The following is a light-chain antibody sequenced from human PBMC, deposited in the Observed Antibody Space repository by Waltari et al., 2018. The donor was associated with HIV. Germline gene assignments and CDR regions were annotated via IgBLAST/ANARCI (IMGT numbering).Light chain of an antibody. Sequence: QTVVTQEPSLTVSPGGTVTLTCSSSTGPVTSGSYANWFQQKPGQPPKTLIYGTTKTHSWRPARFTGSLLVGNADQTLSGVLPEDEADYYCLLYFSGFRPKWVFGGGTKWTVL. CDR3: LLYFSGFRPKWV. V-gene: IGLV7-43*01. J-gene: IGLJ3*02. CDR1: TGPVTSGSY. CDR2: GTT.